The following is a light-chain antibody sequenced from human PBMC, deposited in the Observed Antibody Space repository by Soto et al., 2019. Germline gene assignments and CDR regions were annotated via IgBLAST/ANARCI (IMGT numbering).Light chain of an antibody. CDR1: QSVGSN. V-gene: IGKV3-15*01. Sequence: EVVMTQSPATLSVSPGERTSLSCRASQSVGSNLGWYQQKPGQAPRLLIYRASTRATGIPARFSGSGSGTEFTLTISSLQSEDIAVYYCQQYAKWPHTFGGGTKVEIK. CDR2: RAS. J-gene: IGKJ4*01. CDR3: QQYAKWPHT.